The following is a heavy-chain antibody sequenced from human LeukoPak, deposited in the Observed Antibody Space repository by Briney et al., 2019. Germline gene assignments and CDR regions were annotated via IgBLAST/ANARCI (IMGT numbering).Heavy chain of an antibody. Sequence: GGSLRLSCVVSGFTFSSYWMSWVRQAPGKGLEWVANIKHDGSEKYYVDSVKGRFTISRDNAKSSVYLQVSSLRAEDTAVYYCARAQAAAIDYWGQGTLVTVSS. CDR2: IKHDGSEK. J-gene: IGHJ4*02. D-gene: IGHD6-13*01. CDR3: ARAQAAAIDY. CDR1: GFTFSSYW. V-gene: IGHV3-7*01.